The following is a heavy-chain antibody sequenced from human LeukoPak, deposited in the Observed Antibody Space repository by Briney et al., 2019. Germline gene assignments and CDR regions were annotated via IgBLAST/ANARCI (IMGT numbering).Heavy chain of an antibody. CDR3: ARGPPSVWGSYRYRVLGFGY. J-gene: IGHJ4*02. D-gene: IGHD3-16*02. V-gene: IGHV4-34*01. CDR2: INHSGST. CDR1: GGSFSGYY. Sequence: PSETLSLTCAVYGGSFSGYYWSWIRQPPGKGLEWIGEINHSGSTNYNPSLKSRVTISVDTSKNQFSLKLSSVTAADTAVYYCARGPPSVWGSYRYRVLGFGYWGQGTLVTVSS.